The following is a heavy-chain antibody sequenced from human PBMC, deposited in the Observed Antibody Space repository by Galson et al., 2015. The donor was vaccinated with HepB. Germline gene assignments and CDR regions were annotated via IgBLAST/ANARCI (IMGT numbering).Heavy chain of an antibody. CDR1: GFTMSSNY. J-gene: IGHJ5*02. CDR3: ASDRGRGHVGWVDP. Sequence: SLILSCAASGFTMSSNYMSWIRQAPGKGLEWVSVIYSAGIYSGGATYYATSVRGRFTISRDSSKNTLYLQINSLRAEDTAVYYCASDRGRGHVGWVDPWGQGTLFTVSS. V-gene: IGHV3-53*01. D-gene: IGHD3-10*01. CDR2: IYSAGIYSGGAT.